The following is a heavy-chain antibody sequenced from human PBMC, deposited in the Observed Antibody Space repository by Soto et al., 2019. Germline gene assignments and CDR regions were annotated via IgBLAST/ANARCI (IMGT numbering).Heavy chain of an antibody. CDR3: AKVGEYSSSAGAHGMDV. CDR1: GFTFSSYG. D-gene: IGHD6-6*01. J-gene: IGHJ6*02. V-gene: IGHV3-30*18. Sequence: PGGSLRLSCAASGFTFSSYGMHWVRQAPGKGLEWVAVISYDGSNKYYADSVKGRFTISSDNSKNTLYLQMNSLRAEDTAVYYCAKVGEYSSSAGAHGMDVWGQGTTVTVSS. CDR2: ISYDGSNK.